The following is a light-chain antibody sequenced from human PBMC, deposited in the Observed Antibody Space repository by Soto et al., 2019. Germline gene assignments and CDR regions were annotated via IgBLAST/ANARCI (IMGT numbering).Light chain of an antibody. CDR2: DVS. J-gene: IGLJ1*01. Sequence: QSALTQPASVSGSPGQSITISCTGTSSDVGGYNYVSWYQQLPGKAPKLMIYDVSTRPSGVSNRFSGSKSGNTASLTISGLQAEDEADYYCTSYTSTSTYVFGPGTQLTVL. CDR3: TSYTSTSTYV. CDR1: SSDVGGYNY. V-gene: IGLV2-14*01.